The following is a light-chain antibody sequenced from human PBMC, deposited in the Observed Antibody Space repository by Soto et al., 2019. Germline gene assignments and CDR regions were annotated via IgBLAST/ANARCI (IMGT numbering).Light chain of an antibody. V-gene: IGLV6-57*04. CDR2: EDN. J-gene: IGLJ2*01. CDR3: QSYDSNTVV. Sequence: NFMLTQPHSVSESPGKTVIISCTRSSGAIASNSVQWYQQRPGSAPSTVFYEDNQRPSGVPDRFSGSTDGSSNSASLTISGLQTEDEADYYCQSYDSNTVVFGGGTKLTVL. CDR1: SGAIASNS.